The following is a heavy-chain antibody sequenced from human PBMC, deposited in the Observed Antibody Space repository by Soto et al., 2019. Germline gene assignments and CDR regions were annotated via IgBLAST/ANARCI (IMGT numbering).Heavy chain of an antibody. Sequence: ASVKVSCKASGYTFTIDVMHWVRQAPGQRLEWMGWINAGNGNTKYSQNFQGRVTITRDTSASTAYMEVSSLRSEDAAVYYCARGITSGHPQYFQHWGQGTLVTVSS. V-gene: IGHV1-3*01. CDR3: ARGITSGHPQYFQH. J-gene: IGHJ1*01. D-gene: IGHD2-8*01. CDR2: INAGNGNT. CDR1: GYTFTIDV.